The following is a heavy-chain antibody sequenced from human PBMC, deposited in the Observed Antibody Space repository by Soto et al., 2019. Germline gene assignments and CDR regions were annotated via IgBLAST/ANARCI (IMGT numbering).Heavy chain of an antibody. V-gene: IGHV3-30-3*01. CDR1: EFTSTTSA. CDR2: TSYDETTK. Sequence: GGSLXLSCAASEFTSTTSALHWVRQAPGKGLEWVAVTSYDETTKYYADSVKGRFTISRDNSIHTLSLQMNSLSADDTAVYYCARQLERPYFDYWGQGILVTVSS. CDR3: ARQLERPYFDY. D-gene: IGHD1-1*01. J-gene: IGHJ4*02.